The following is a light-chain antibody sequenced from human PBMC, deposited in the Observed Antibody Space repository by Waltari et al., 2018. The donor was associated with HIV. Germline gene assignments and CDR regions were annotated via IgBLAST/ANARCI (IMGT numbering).Light chain of an antibody. Sequence: QSVLTPPPSVSGAPGQRVTISCTGSSSIIGAGYDVHWYQQLPGTAPKLLIYGNSNRPSGVPDRFSGSKSGTSASLAITGLQAEDEADYYCQSYDSSLSGKVVFGGGTKLTVL. CDR1: SSIIGAGYD. V-gene: IGLV1-40*01. J-gene: IGLJ2*01. CDR3: QSYDSSLSGKVV. CDR2: GNS.